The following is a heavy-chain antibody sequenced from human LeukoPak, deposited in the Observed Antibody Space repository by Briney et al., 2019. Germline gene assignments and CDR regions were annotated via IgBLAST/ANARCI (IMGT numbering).Heavy chain of an antibody. Sequence: SVKVSCKASGGTFSGYAISWVRQAPGQGLEWMGGIIPIFGTANYAQKFQGRVTITTDESTSTAYMELSSLRSEDTAVYCCARDSSSGSNWFDPWGQGTLVTVSS. CDR3: ARDSSSGSNWFDP. V-gene: IGHV1-69*05. J-gene: IGHJ5*02. CDR2: IIPIFGTA. CDR1: GGTFSGYA. D-gene: IGHD6-25*01.